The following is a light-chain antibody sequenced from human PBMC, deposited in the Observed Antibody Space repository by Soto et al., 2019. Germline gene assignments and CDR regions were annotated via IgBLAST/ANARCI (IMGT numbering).Light chain of an antibody. J-gene: IGKJ3*01. CDR1: QSIGRN. V-gene: IGKV1-17*01. Sequence: DIQMTQSPASLSASVGDRVTISCRASQSIGRNLNWYQQKPGKAPKLLIFTSSSLQSGVPSRFSGSRSGTEFTLTISSLQPEDFATYYCLQHNSYPFTFGPGTKVDIK. CDR2: TSS. CDR3: LQHNSYPFT.